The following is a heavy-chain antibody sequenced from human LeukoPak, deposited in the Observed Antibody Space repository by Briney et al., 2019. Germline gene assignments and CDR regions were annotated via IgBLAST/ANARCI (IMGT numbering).Heavy chain of an antibody. J-gene: IGHJ4*02. CDR1: GFTFTRYA. V-gene: IGHV3-23*01. Sequence: GGSVRLSCAASGFTFTRYAMTWVRQAPGRGLEWVSTITGDGDGAYYPDPVKGRFTTSRDNAKNTLYLQMNSLRADDTAVYYCAKESSSRGWYGPDYWGQGTLVTVSS. CDR3: AKESSSRGWYGPDY. CDR2: ITGDGDGA. D-gene: IGHD6-19*01.